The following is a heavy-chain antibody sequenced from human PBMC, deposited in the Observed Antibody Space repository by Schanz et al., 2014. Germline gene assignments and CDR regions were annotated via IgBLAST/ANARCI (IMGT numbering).Heavy chain of an antibody. Sequence: QVQMVQSGAEVKKPGASVRVSCKASGYSFTDYAIHWVRQAPGQGLEWMGRIIPILGITNVAQTFQDIVTITADKSSSTACMELSSLRSEDTAVYYCARGVVDERWLDLNEAFDIWGQGTIVTVSS. D-gene: IGHD2-15*01. V-gene: IGHV1-69*04. CDR1: GYSFTDYA. J-gene: IGHJ3*02. CDR2: IIPILGIT. CDR3: ARGVVDERWLDLNEAFDI.